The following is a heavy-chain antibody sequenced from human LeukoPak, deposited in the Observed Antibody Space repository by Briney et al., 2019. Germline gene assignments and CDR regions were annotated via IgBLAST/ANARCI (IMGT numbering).Heavy chain of an antibody. CDR3: ARDRDGSGSYYQPLFDY. V-gene: IGHV4-38-2*02. Sequence: PSETLSLTCAVSGYSISSGYYWGWIRQPPGKGLEWIGSIYHSGSTYYNPSLKSRVTISVDTSKNQFSLKLSSVTAADTAVYYCARDRDGSGSYYQPLFDYWGQATLVTVSS. CDR2: IYHSGST. D-gene: IGHD3-10*01. J-gene: IGHJ4*02. CDR1: GYSISSGYY.